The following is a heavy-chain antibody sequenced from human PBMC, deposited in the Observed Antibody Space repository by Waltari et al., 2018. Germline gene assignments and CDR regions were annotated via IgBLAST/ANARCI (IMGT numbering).Heavy chain of an antibody. Sequence: EVQLLESGGGLVQPGGSLRLSCAASGFTFSTYVMNWVRQAPGKGLELVSSISDAGGISNYADSVKGRFTISRDNSKNTLYLQMNSLRVDDTAVYYCARGSGVDSWGQGTLVTISS. J-gene: IGHJ4*02. CDR2: ISDAGGIS. CDR3: ARGSGVDS. V-gene: IGHV3-23*01. D-gene: IGHD7-27*01. CDR1: GFTFSTYV.